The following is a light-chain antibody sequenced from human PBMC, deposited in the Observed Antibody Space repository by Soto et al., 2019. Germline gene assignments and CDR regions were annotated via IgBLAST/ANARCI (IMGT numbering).Light chain of an antibody. CDR2: AAS. J-gene: IGKJ2*01. CDR3: HQYDNTPQT. CDR1: QNISNY. Sequence: IVLIQSPATLSVSPGERATLSCRASQNISNYLIWYQQKPGQAPRVLIYAASNRATGIPDRFSGSGSGTDFSLTISRLEPEDFAVYYCHQYDNTPQTFGQGTKVDIK. V-gene: IGKV3-20*01.